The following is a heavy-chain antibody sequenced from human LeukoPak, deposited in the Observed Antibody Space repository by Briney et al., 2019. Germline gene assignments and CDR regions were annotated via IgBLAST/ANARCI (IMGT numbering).Heavy chain of an antibody. CDR1: GFTLTSYA. Sequence: GESLRLSCAASGFTLTSYAMSWVRQAPGKGLDWVSAIIGSVHSTYYADSVKGRFTISRDNSKNTLYLQMNSLRAEDTAVYYCAKHSYDSSGYYSIDYWGQGTLVTVFS. J-gene: IGHJ4*02. CDR3: AKHSYDSSGYYSIDY. CDR2: IIGSVHST. D-gene: IGHD3-22*01. V-gene: IGHV3-23*01.